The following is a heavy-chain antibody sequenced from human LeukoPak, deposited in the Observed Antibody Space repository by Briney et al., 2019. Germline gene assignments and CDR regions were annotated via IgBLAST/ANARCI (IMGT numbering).Heavy chain of an antibody. D-gene: IGHD3-10*01. J-gene: IGHJ3*02. V-gene: IGHV4-59*01. CDR1: CGSISTYY. CDR2: IYYSGST. Sequence: SETLSLTCTVACGSISTYYWSWIRQPLGKGLQWIGYIYYSGSTNYNPSPKSRGTISIDTSKNQFSLKLSSVTAADTAVYYCHREGSRFGELYDAFDIWGQGTMVTVSS. CDR3: HREGSRFGELYDAFDI.